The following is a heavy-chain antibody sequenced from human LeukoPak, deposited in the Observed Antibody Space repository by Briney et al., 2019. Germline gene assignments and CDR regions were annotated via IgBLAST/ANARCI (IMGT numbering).Heavy chain of an antibody. D-gene: IGHD3-22*01. CDR2: INHSGST. J-gene: IGHJ4*02. V-gene: IGHV4-34*01. CDR3: ARSLSMIVVAPWY. Sequence: GSLRLSCAASGFPFSNHAMSWIRQPPGKGLEWIGEINHSGSTNYNPSLKSRVTISVDTSKNQFSLKLSSVTAADTAVYYCARSLSMIVVAPWYWGQGTLVTVSS. CDR1: GFPFSNHA.